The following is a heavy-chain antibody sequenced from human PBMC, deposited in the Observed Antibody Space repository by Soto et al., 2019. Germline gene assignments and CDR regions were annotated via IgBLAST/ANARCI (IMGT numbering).Heavy chain of an antibody. Sequence: PGGSLRLSCAASGFTFSDYYMSWIRQAPGKGLEWVSYISSSSSYTNYADSVKGRFTISRDNAKNSLYLQMNSLRAEDTAVYYCARRGGSSSWTTHFDYWGQGTLVTVSS. CDR3: ARRGGSSSWTTHFDY. D-gene: IGHD6-13*01. CDR2: ISSSSSYT. J-gene: IGHJ4*02. V-gene: IGHV3-11*06. CDR1: GFTFSDYY.